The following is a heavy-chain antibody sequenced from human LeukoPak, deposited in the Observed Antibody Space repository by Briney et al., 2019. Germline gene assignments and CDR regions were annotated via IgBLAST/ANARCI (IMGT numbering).Heavy chain of an antibody. V-gene: IGHV4-59*01. CDR2: IYYTGST. J-gene: IGHJ4*02. CDR1: GGSFSGYY. Sequence: PSETLSLTCAVYGGSFSGYYWSWIRQPPGKGLEWIGYIYYTGSTNYNPSLKSRVTISADTSKNQFSLKLSSVTAADTAVYYCARDRGDGYDYFWDYWGQGTLVTVSS. CDR3: ARDRGDGYDYFWDY. D-gene: IGHD5-12*01.